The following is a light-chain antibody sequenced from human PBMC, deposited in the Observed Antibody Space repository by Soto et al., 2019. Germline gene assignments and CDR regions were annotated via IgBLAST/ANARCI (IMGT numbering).Light chain of an antibody. J-gene: IGKJ4*01. CDR3: QQSYATVRT. CDR1: QGISTF. CDR2: AAS. Sequence: ILVTHSPSSLSASTGDRVTITCRASQGISTFLNWYQQKPGKAPRLLIYAASRLQSGVPARFTGSGAETDFTLTITSLQPEDFGIYYCQQSYATVRTFGGGTMVDIK. V-gene: IGKV1-39*01.